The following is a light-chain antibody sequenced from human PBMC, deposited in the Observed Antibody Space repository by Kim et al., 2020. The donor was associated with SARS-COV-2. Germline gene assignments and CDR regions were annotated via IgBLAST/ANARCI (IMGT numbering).Light chain of an antibody. Sequence: RQTAPPTCTGNTDNVGNQGATWLQQHQGHPPNLLSFRNNNRPPGISERFSASRSGNTAFLTIAGLQPDDEADYYCTTWDTSLNSQVFGGGTKLTVL. CDR3: TTWDTSLNSQV. CDR1: TDNVGNQG. J-gene: IGLJ2*01. CDR2: RNN. V-gene: IGLV10-54*01.